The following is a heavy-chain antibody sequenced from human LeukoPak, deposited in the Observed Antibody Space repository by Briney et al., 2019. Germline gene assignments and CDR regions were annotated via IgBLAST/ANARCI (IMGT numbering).Heavy chain of an antibody. V-gene: IGHV4-34*01. J-gene: IGHJ4*02. Sequence: SETLSLTCAVYGGSFSGYYWSWIRQPPGKGLEWIGEINHSGSTNYNPSLKSRVTISVDTSKNQFSLKLSSVTAADTAVYYCARRRYDYVWGSYRYNYFDYWGQGTLVTVSS. CDR3: ARRRYDYVWGSYRYNYFDY. CDR1: GGSFSGYY. D-gene: IGHD3-16*02. CDR2: INHSGST.